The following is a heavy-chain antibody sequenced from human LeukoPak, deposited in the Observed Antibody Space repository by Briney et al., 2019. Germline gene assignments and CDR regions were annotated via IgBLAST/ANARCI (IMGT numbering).Heavy chain of an antibody. J-gene: IGHJ4*02. Sequence: GGSLRLSCAASGFTFSSYSMTWVRQAPGKGLEWVSSISSSSSYIYYADSVKGRFTISRDNAKNSLYLQMNSLRAEDTAVYYCAPETYYYDSSGYQAPAYWGQGTLVTVSS. CDR3: APETYYYDSSGYQAPAY. CDR1: GFTFSSYS. V-gene: IGHV3-21*01. CDR2: ISSSSSYI. D-gene: IGHD3-22*01.